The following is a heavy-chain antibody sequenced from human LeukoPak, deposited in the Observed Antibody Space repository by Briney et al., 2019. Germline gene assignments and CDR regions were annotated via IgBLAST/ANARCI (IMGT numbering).Heavy chain of an antibody. CDR2: IYYSGST. J-gene: IGHJ4*02. CDR1: GGSISDYY. CDR3: ARQKRGYDRGSLDY. D-gene: IGHD2-2*01. Sequence: SETLSLTCTVSGGSISDYYWTWIRQSPGKGLEWIGYIYYSGSTNYNPSLKSRVTISVDTSKNQFSLKLSSVTAADTAVYYCARQKRGYDRGSLDYWGQGTLVTVSS. V-gene: IGHV4-59*01.